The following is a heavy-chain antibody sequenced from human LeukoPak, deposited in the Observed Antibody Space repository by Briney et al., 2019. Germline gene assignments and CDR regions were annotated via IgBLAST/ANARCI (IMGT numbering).Heavy chain of an antibody. D-gene: IGHD3-10*01. CDR1: GSSFNSYS. CDR2: ISFDGSDK. J-gene: IGHJ2*01. V-gene: IGHV3-30*04. CDR3: ARAPSMVRGVDIVWGWYHDL. Sequence: GGSLRLSCAASGSSFNSYSMHWVRQAPGKGLECVAVISFDGSDKYYADSVKGRFTISSDNPQNTLYLQMNSLRSEDTATYYCARAPSMVRGVDIVWGWYHDLWGRGTLVTVSS.